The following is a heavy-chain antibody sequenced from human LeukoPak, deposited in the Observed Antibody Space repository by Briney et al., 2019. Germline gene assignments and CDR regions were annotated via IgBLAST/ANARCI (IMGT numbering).Heavy chain of an antibody. D-gene: IGHD2-2*01. CDR2: INHSGST. Sequence: PSETLSLTCAVYGGSFSGYYWSWIRQPPGKGLEWIGEINHSGSTNYNPSLKSRVTISVDTSKNQFSLKLSSVTAADTAVYYCARGPHRSIGVVPAARRGAFDIWGQGTMVTVSS. V-gene: IGHV4-34*01. J-gene: IGHJ3*02. CDR1: GGSFSGYY. CDR3: ARGPHRSIGVVPAARRGAFDI.